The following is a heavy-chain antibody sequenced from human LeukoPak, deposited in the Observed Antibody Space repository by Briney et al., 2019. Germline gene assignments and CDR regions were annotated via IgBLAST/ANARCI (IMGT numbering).Heavy chain of an antibody. CDR2: IIPIFGTA. CDR3: ARESPGYSYGPPLP. CDR1: GGXFSSYA. Sequence: ASVKVSCKASGGXFSSYAISWVRQAPGQGLEWMGGIIPIFGTANYAQKFQGRVTITADESTSTAYMELSSLRSEDTAVYYCARESPGYSYGPPLPWGQGTLATVSS. J-gene: IGHJ5*02. D-gene: IGHD5-18*01. V-gene: IGHV1-69*01.